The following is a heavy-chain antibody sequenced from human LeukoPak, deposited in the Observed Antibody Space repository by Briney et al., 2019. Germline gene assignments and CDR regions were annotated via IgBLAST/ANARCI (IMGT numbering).Heavy chain of an antibody. D-gene: IGHD2/OR15-2a*01. V-gene: IGHV4-59*08. CDR2: IYATGTT. Sequence: SETLSLTCTVSGDSITNSWWSWSRQPPGKERNGIGKIYATGTTNYNPSLMSRVTFSVDKSKNQFSLRLGSVTAADTAVYYCARQRRQSFSSPLYHFDYWGQGTLVTVSS. CDR3: ARQRRQSFSSPLYHFDY. CDR1: GDSITNSW. J-gene: IGHJ4*02.